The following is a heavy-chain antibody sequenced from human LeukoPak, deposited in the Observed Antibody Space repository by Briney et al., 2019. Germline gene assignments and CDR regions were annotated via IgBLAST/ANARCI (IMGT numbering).Heavy chain of an antibody. Sequence: SETLSLTCTVSGYSISSGYYWGWIRQPPGKGLEWTGSIYHSGSTYYNPSLKSRVTISVDTSKNQFSLKLSSVTAADTAVYYCAREMATTNWFDPWGQGTLVTVSS. CDR2: IYHSGST. CDR1: GYSISSGYY. J-gene: IGHJ5*02. CDR3: AREMATTNWFDP. D-gene: IGHD5-24*01. V-gene: IGHV4-38-2*02.